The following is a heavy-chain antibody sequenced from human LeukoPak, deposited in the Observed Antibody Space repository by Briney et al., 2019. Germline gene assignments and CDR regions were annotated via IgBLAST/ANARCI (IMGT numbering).Heavy chain of an antibody. D-gene: IGHD6-19*01. J-gene: IGHJ4*02. V-gene: IGHV3-23*01. CDR2: INKSGGTT. Sequence: HPGGSLRLSCAAPGFTFSSYAMHWVRQAPGKGLEWVSSINKSGGTTDYADSVKGRFTISRDNSKNMLYLQMNSLRAEDTAVYYCARKWLVNGWGQGTQVTVSS. CDR1: GFTFSSYA. CDR3: ARKWLVNG.